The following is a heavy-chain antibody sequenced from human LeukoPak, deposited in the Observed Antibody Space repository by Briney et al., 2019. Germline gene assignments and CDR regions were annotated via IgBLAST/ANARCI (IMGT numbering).Heavy chain of an antibody. V-gene: IGHV3-30*03. CDR1: GLTFNTYG. D-gene: IGHD3-16*02. Sequence: GGSLRLSCAGSGLTFNTYGIHWVRQAPGKGLEWVALISSDGTEKYYADSMKGRFTISRDNSKNTLYLQMNSLRAEDTAVYYCARGFWGSYRYLDYWGQGTLVTVSS. CDR3: ARGFWGSYRYLDY. J-gene: IGHJ4*02. CDR2: ISSDGTEK.